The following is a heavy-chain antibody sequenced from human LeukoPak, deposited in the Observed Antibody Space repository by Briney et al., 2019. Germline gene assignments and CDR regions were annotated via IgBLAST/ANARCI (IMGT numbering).Heavy chain of an antibody. D-gene: IGHD2-2*01. CDR2: ITGSGDRT. CDR1: GLIFSSYA. CDR3: AKDLSYALDY. V-gene: IGHV3-23*01. J-gene: IGHJ4*02. Sequence: GGSLRLSCAASGLIFSSYAMSWVRQAPGKGLEWVSAITGSGDRTYYADSVKGRFTISRDNSKNTLFLQMNSLRAEDTAVYYCAKDLSYALDYWGQGTLVTVSS.